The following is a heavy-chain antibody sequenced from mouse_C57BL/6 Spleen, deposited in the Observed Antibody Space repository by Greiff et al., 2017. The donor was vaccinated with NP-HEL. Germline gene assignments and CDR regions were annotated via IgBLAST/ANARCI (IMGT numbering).Heavy chain of an antibody. CDR2: INPGSGGT. CDR1: GYAFTNYL. D-gene: IGHD4-1*01. V-gene: IGHV1-54*01. CDR3: ARWDGYYAMDY. J-gene: IGHJ4*01. Sequence: QVQLQQSGAELVRPGTSVKVSCKASGYAFTNYLLGWVKQRPGQGLEWIGVINPGSGGTNYNEKFKGKATLTADKTSSTAYMQLSSLTSEDSAVYFCARWDGYYAMDYWGQGTSVTVSS.